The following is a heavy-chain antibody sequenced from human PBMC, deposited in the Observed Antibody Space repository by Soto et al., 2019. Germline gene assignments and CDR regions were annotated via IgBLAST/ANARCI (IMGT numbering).Heavy chain of an antibody. D-gene: IGHD6-13*01. CDR2: IVVGSGNT. Sequence: SVKVSCKASGFTFTSSAVQWVRQARGQRLEWIGWIVVGSGNTNYTQKFQERVTITRDMSTSTAYMELSSLRSEDTAVYYCAADHSSSQVKFDPWGQGTLVTVSS. CDR1: GFTFTSSA. J-gene: IGHJ5*02. CDR3: AADHSSSQVKFDP. V-gene: IGHV1-58*01.